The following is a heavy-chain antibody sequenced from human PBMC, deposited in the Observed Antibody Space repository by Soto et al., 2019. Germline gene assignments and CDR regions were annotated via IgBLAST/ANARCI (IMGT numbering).Heavy chain of an antibody. D-gene: IGHD3-3*01. Sequence: PGGSLRLSCAASGFTFSSYAMSWVRQAPGKGLEWVSAISGSGGSTYYADSVKGRFTISRDNSKNTLYLQMNSLRAEDTAVYYCAKSGGFWSGYSDYWGQRTLVTVSS. CDR2: ISGSGGST. V-gene: IGHV3-23*01. CDR1: GFTFSSYA. J-gene: IGHJ4*02. CDR3: AKSGGFWSGYSDY.